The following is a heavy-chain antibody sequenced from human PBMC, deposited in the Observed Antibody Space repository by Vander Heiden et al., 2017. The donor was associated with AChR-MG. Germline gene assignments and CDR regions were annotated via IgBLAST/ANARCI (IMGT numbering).Heavy chain of an antibody. J-gene: IGHJ3*02. CDR1: GGSISRGRYS. CDR3: ARTYGSGSTLNPDAFDI. V-gene: IGHV4-30-2*01. D-gene: IGHD3-10*01. Sequence: QLQLPESGPGLVQPSQITSLTPAVSGGSISRGRYSWSWNRQPQGKGLEWIGYIYHSGGTYYNPSLKSRVTISVDRSKNQFSLKLSSVTAADTAVYYCARTYGSGSTLNPDAFDIWGQGTMVTVSS. CDR2: IYHSGGT.